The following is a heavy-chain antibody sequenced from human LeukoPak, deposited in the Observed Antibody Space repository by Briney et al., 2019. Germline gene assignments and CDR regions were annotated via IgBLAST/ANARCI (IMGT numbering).Heavy chain of an antibody. D-gene: IGHD2-15*01. CDR1: GGSFSGYY. J-gene: IGHJ2*01. Sequence: SETLSLTCAVYGGSFSGYYWSWIRQPPGKGLEWIGEINHSGSTYYNPSLKSRVTISVDRSKNQFSLKLSSVTAADTAVYYCARGVGLWGRGTLVTVSS. CDR2: INHSGST. CDR3: ARGVGL. V-gene: IGHV4-34*01.